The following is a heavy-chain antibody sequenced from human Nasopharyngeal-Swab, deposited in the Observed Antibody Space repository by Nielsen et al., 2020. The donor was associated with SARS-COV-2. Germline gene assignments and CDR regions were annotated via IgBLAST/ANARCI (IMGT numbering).Heavy chain of an antibody. Sequence: VRQMPGKGLEWVSAISGSGGSTYYADSVKGRFTISRDNSKNTLYLQMNSLRAEDTAVYYCAKEGSSSSWFTESFDYWGQGTLVTVSS. V-gene: IGHV3-23*01. CDR3: AKEGSSSSWFTESFDY. D-gene: IGHD6-13*01. CDR2: ISGSGGST. J-gene: IGHJ4*02.